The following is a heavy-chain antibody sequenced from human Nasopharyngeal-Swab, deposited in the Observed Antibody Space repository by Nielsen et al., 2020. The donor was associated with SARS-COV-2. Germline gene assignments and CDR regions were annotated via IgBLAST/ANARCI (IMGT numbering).Heavy chain of an antibody. V-gene: IGHV4-59*01. J-gene: IGHJ4*02. Sequence: WIRQSPGKGLEWIGYIYCSGSTNYNPSLKSRVTISVDTSKNQFSLKLSSVTAADTAVYYCAREVDDYGDYPGSLVFDYWGQGTLGTVSS. CDR3: AREVDDYGDYPGSLVFDY. CDR2: IYCSGST. D-gene: IGHD4-17*01.